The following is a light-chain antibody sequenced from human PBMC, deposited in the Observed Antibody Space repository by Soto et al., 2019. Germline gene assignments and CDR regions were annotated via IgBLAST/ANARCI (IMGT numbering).Light chain of an antibody. J-gene: IGKJ1*01. CDR2: DAS. V-gene: IGKV1-5*01. Sequence: DIQMTQSPSTLSASVGDRVSITFRASQTINSWLAWYQQKPGKAPKVLIFDASSLKTGVPSRFSGSGSGTEFTLTISNLQPDDLATYYCQQYDSYSSGPFGQGTKVDI. CDR1: QTINSW. CDR3: QQYDSYSSGP.